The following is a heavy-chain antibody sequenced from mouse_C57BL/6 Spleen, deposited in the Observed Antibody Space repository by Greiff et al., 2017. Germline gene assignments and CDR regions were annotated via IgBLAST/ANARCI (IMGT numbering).Heavy chain of an antibody. CDR1: GYPFTDYN. Sequence: VQLQQSGPELVKPGASVKMSCKASGYPFTDYNMHWVKQSHGKSLEWIGYINPNNGGTSYNQKFKGKATLTVNKSSSTAYMELRSLTSEDSAVYYCAKGIYYGNPWFAYWGQGTLVTVSA. CDR2: INPNNGGT. D-gene: IGHD2-1*01. CDR3: AKGIYYGNPWFAY. V-gene: IGHV1-22*01. J-gene: IGHJ3*01.